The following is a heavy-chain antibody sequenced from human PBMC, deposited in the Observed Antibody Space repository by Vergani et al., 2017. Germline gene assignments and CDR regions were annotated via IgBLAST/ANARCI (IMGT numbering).Heavy chain of an antibody. CDR1: GFTFSTYA. J-gene: IGHJ6*03. V-gene: IGHV3-33*01. Sequence: QVQLVESGGGVVQPGRSLRLSCTSSGFTFSTYAMHWVRQAPGQGLEWVAIIYYDGSKKYYADSVKGRFTISRDNSRNTLDLLMSSLRAEDTAISYCVREGSYCGSTTCRNPSYVYYYHMDVWGEGTTVTVSS. CDR2: IYYDGSKK. D-gene: IGHD2-21*01. CDR3: VREGSYCGSTTCRNPSYVYYYHMDV.